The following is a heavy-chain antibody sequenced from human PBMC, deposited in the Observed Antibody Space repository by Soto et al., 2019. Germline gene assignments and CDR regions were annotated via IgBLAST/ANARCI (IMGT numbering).Heavy chain of an antibody. CDR3: AKDSGNREGYFVY. J-gene: IGHJ4*02. D-gene: IGHD6-13*01. CDR2: ISYDGSNK. V-gene: IGHV3-30*18. Sequence: QVQLVESGGGVVQPGRSLRLSCAASGFSFSNYGMHWVRQAPGKGLEWVAVISYDGSNKYYADSVKGRFTISRDNSKNTLYLQMNSLRAEDTAVYYCAKDSGNREGYFVYWGQGILVSVSS. CDR1: GFSFSNYG.